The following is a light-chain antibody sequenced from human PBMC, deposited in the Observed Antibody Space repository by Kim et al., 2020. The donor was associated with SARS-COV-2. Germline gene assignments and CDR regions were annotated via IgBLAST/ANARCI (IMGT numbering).Light chain of an antibody. J-gene: IGLJ3*02. CDR3: QSYDNSLSAPWV. CDR2: GNS. V-gene: IGLV1-40*01. Sequence: QSVLTQPPSVSGAPGQRVTISCTGSSSNIGAGYDVHWYQQIPGTAPKLLIYGNSNRPSGVPDRFSGSKSGTSASLAITGLQAEDEADYYCQSYDNSLSAPWVFGGGTQLTVL. CDR1: SSNIGAGYD.